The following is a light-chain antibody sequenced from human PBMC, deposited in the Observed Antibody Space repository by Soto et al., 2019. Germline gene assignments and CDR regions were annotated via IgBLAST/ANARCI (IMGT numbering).Light chain of an antibody. V-gene: IGKV1-5*03. CDR2: KAS. CDR3: QQYNSYSPLT. Sequence: DIQLTQSPSTLPASVGDRVTIPCRANQSISTWLAWYQQKPGNAPNLPIYKASRIETRVPSRMSGSGSGAKFTLTISFLQPDDYSTYYCQQYNSYSPLTFGGGTKVDIK. J-gene: IGKJ4*01. CDR1: QSISTW.